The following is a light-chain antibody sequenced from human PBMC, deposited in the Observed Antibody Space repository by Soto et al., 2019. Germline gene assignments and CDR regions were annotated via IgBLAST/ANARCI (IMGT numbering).Light chain of an antibody. V-gene: IGLV1-40*01. CDR3: KSFDTSLGRSV. J-gene: IGLJ2*01. CDR1: TSNIGAGFD. CDR2: GNN. Sequence: QSVLTQPPSVSGAPGQRVTIPCTGTTSNIGAGFDVHWYQHLPGTAPKLLIYGNNHRPSGVPDRFSGSKSGTSASLAITGLQAEDEADYSCKSFDTSLGRSVFGGGTKLTVL.